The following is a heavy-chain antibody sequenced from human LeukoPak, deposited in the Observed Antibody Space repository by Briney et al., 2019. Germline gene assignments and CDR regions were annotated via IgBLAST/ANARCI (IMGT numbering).Heavy chain of an antibody. Sequence: PSETLSLTCAVYGGSFSGDYWSWIRQPPGKGLEWNGEIINSGSTNSNPSHKSRVTMSVDTSKIQFYLKLSSVTAADTVVYYCARGPTDPMAYCGGDCLGHYRWGQGTLVTVSS. J-gene: IGHJ4*02. CDR2: IINSGST. D-gene: IGHD2-21*02. V-gene: IGHV4-34*01. CDR3: ARGPTDPMAYCGGDCLGHYR. CDR1: GGSFSGDY.